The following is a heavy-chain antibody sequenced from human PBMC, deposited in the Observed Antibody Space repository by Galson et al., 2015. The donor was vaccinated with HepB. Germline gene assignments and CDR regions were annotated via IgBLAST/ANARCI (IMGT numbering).Heavy chain of an antibody. CDR2: LGPSSTTI. CDR3: VRDHSHAFDI. V-gene: IGHV3-48*01. J-gene: IGHJ3*02. CDR1: GFTFSAYS. Sequence: SLRLSCAASGFTFSAYSMNWVRQAPGKELELVSYLGPSSTTIYYADSVKGRFTISRDNARNSLYLQMNSLRVEDTAVYYCVRDHSHAFDIWGQGTMVTVSS. D-gene: IGHD1-26*01.